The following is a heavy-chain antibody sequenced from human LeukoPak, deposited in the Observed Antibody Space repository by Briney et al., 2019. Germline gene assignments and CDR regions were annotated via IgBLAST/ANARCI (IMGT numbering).Heavy chain of an antibody. V-gene: IGHV3-30*03. Sequence: GGSLRLSCAASGFTFSSYGMHWVRQAPGKGLEWVAVISYDGSNKYYADSVKGRFTISRDNSKNTLYLQMNSLRAEDTAVYYCARGLDSGRVVPDYWGQGTLVTVSS. J-gene: IGHJ4*02. CDR2: ISYDGSNK. CDR3: ARGLDSGRVVPDY. D-gene: IGHD3-10*01. CDR1: GFTFSSYG.